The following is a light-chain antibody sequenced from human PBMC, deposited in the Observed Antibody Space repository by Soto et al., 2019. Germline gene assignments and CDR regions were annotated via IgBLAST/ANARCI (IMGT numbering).Light chain of an antibody. CDR2: RNN. J-gene: IGLJ2*01. CDR1: SSNIASNT. CDR3: TAWDDNLSGVL. V-gene: IGLV1-44*01. Sequence: QSVLTQPPSASGTPGQRVTISCSGSSSNIASNTVNWYQQLPGTAPKLLIYRNNQRPSGVPDRFSGSKSGTSASLAISGLRSEDEADYYCTAWDDNLSGVLFGGGTKLTVL.